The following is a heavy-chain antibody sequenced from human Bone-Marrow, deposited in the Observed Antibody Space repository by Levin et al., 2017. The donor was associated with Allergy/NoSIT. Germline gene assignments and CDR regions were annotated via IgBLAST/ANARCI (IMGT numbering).Heavy chain of an antibody. CDR2: INHSGST. V-gene: IGHV4-34*01. CDR3: ARGPRIAAAGTFDY. CDR1: GGSFSGSY. J-gene: IGHJ4*02. Sequence: SQTLSLTCAVYGGSFSGSYWSWIRQPPGKGLEWIGEINHSGSTNYNPSLKSRVTISVDTSKNQFSLKLSSVTAADTAVYYCARGPRIAAAGTFDYWGQGTLVTVSS. D-gene: IGHD6-13*01.